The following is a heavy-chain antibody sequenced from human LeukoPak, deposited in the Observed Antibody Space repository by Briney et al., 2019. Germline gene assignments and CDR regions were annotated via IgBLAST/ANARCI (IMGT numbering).Heavy chain of an antibody. Sequence: PGGSLRLSCAASGFTFSDYYMSWIRQAPGKGLEWVSYISSSGSTIYYADSVKGRFTISRDSAKNSLYLQMNSLRAEDTAVYYCAREHGDYVFARKLDYWGQGTLVTVSS. J-gene: IGHJ4*02. CDR1: GFTFSDYY. CDR3: AREHGDYVFARKLDY. D-gene: IGHD4-17*01. CDR2: ISSSGSTI. V-gene: IGHV3-11*01.